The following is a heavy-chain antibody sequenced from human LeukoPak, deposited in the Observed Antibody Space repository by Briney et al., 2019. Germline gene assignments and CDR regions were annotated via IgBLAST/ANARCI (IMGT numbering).Heavy chain of an antibody. CDR3: ARDRGQNAGLDY. CDR2: INQDGGEI. V-gene: IGHV3-7*01. D-gene: IGHD3-10*01. CDR1: GFTFGSYW. Sequence: GGSLRLSCAASGFTFGSYWMSWVRQAPGKGLEWVANINQDGGEIYYLDSVKGRFTISRDNAKNTLYLQMNSLRAEDTAVYYCARDRGQNAGLDYWGQGTLVTVSS. J-gene: IGHJ4*02.